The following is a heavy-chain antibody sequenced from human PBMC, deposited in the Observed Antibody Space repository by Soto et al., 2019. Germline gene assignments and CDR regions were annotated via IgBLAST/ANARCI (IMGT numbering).Heavy chain of an antibody. CDR1: GFTFSSYG. CDR3: AKDLESITMVRGGTFDY. D-gene: IGHD3-10*01. V-gene: IGHV3-30*18. Sequence: GGSLRLSCAASGFTFSSYGMHWVRQAPGKGLEWVAVISYDGSNKYYADSVKGRFTISRDNSKNTLYLQMNSLRAEDTAVYYCAKDLESITMVRGGTFDYWGQGTLVTVSS. J-gene: IGHJ4*02. CDR2: ISYDGSNK.